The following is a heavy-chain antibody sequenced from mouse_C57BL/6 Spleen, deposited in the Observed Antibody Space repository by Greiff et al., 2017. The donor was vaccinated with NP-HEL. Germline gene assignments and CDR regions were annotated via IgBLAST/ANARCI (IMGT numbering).Heavy chain of an antibody. J-gene: IGHJ2*01. CDR2: INPNNGGT. Sequence: EVQLQQSGPELVKPGASVKISCKASGYTFTDYYMNWVKQSHGKSLEWIGDINPNNGGTSYNQKFKGKATLTVDKSSSTAYMELRSLTSEDSAVYYCASHNWDDGYWGQGTTLTVSS. D-gene: IGHD4-1*01. V-gene: IGHV1-26*01. CDR1: GYTFTDYY. CDR3: ASHNWDDGY.